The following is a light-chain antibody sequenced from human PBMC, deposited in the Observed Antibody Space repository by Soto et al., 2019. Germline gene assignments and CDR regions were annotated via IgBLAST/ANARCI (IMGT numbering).Light chain of an antibody. V-gene: IGKV2-30*01. Sequence: DVVMTQSPLSLPVTLGQPASISCRSSQSLVYSDGDTYLTWFQQRPGQSPRRLFYKVANGDSGVPDRFSGSGSGTDVTLKISGVEAEDVGFYSCKQSTHWPWTCGQGTRV. J-gene: IGKJ1*01. CDR3: KQSTHWPWT. CDR2: KVA. CDR1: QSLVYSDGDTY.